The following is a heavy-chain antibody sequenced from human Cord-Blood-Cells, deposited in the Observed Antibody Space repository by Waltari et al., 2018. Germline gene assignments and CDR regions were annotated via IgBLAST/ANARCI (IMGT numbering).Heavy chain of an antibody. V-gene: IGHV4-39*01. CDR1: GGSISSSSYY. Sequence: QLQLQESGPGLVKPSETLSLTCTVSGGSISSSSYYWGWIRQPPGKGLEWIGSIYYSGSTYHNPSHKSRVTISVDTSKNQFSLKLSSVTAADTAVYYCARRMVTGSYYLAFDIWGQGTMVTVSS. J-gene: IGHJ3*02. CDR3: ARRMVTGSYYLAFDI. CDR2: IYYSGST. D-gene: IGHD3-10*01.